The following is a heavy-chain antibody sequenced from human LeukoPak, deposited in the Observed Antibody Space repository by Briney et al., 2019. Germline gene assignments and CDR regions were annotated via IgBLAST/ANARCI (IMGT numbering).Heavy chain of an antibody. V-gene: IGHV4-30-4*01. CDR3: ARGHDSSGYYYVDY. CDR1: GGSISSGDYY. CDR2: IYYSGST. D-gene: IGHD3-22*01. J-gene: IGHJ4*02. Sequence: SETLSLTCTVSGGSISSGDYYWSWIRQPPGKGLEWIGYIYYSGSTYYNPSLKSRVTISVDTSKNQFSLKLSSMTAADTAVYYCARGHDSSGYYYVDYWGQGTLVTVSS.